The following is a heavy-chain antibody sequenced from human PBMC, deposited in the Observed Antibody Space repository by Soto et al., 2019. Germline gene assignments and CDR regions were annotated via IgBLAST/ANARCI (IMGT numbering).Heavy chain of an antibody. V-gene: IGHV1-46*01. D-gene: IGHD3-10*01. CDR1: GYTFTSYY. CDR2: INPSGGST. Sequence: ASVKVSCKASGYTFTSYYMHWVRQAPGQGLEWMGIINPSGGSTSYAQKFQGRVTMTRDTSTSTVYMELSSLRSEDTAVYYCARDDGSGSYRFSYNYYYGMDVWGQGTTVTVSS. CDR3: ARDDGSGSYRFSYNYYYGMDV. J-gene: IGHJ6*02.